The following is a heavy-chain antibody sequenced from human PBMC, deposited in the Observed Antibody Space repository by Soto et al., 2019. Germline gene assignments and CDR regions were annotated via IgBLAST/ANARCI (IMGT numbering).Heavy chain of an antibody. Sequence: EVKLLESGGGLVQPGGSLRLSCGVSGFTVTSNGVSWVRQAPGKGLEWVSAISPNGQGIWYADSVKGRFTISRDISRNTVFLQMDSLRAEDTAVYYCAKDPQYPRDYFHYWGQGTLVTVSS. CDR3: AKDPQYPRDYFHY. V-gene: IGHV3-23*01. CDR2: ISPNGQGI. D-gene: IGHD4-4*01. J-gene: IGHJ4*02. CDR1: GFTVTSNG.